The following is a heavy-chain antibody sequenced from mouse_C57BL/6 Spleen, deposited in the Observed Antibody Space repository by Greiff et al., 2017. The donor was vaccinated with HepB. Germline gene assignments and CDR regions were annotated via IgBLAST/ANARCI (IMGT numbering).Heavy chain of an antibody. CDR1: GYTFTSYW. D-gene: IGHD2-3*01. J-gene: IGHJ2*01. CDR3: AKGYDGYSYYFDY. Sequence: VQLQQSGAELVMPGASVKLSCKASGYTFTSYWMHWVKQRPGQGLEWIGEIDPSDSYTNYNQKFKGKSTLTVDKSSSTAYMQLSSLTSEDSAVYYCAKGYDGYSYYFDYWGQGTTLTVSS. V-gene: IGHV1-69*01. CDR2: IDPSDSYT.